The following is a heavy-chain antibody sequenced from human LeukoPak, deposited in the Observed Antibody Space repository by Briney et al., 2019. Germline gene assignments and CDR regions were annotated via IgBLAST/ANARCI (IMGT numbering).Heavy chain of an antibody. D-gene: IGHD2-2*01. J-gene: IGHJ5*02. CDR3: ARHWFHCSIAGCYYAS. CDR1: GGSISSSSDY. CDR2: ISYSGST. Sequence: SETLSLTCTVSGGSISSSSDYWGWIRQPPGKGLEWIGTISYSGSTYYNPSLKSRVTISVDTSKNQFSLKLNSVTAADTAVYHCARHWFHCSIAGCYYASWGQATLATVSS. V-gene: IGHV4-39*01.